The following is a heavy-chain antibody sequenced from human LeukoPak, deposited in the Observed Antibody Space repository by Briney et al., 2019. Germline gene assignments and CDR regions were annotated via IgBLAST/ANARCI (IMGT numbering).Heavy chain of an antibody. V-gene: IGHV3-7*03. CDR3: VVTRTRGDH. D-gene: IGHD4-23*01. CDR1: GFTFRNYW. J-gene: IGHJ4*02. Sequence: GGSLRLSCAASGFTFRNYWMTWVRQAPGKGLEWVANINQEGNDKYYVYSVKGRFTISRDNTKNSLFLQMNSLRAEDTAVYYCVVTRTRGDHWGQGTLVTVSS. CDR2: INQEGNDK.